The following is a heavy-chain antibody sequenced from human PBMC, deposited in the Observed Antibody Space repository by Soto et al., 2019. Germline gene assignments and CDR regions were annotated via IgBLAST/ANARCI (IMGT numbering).Heavy chain of an antibody. V-gene: IGHV3-30-3*01. CDR1: GFTFSSYA. D-gene: IGHD6-19*01. Sequence: QVQLVASGVCVVHPGRSLRLSCAASGFTFSSYAMHWVRQAPGKGLEWGAVISYDGSNKYYADYVKGRFTIYRDNTKNTLYMQMNSLRAEDTAVYYCASTPSRVLIAVAGILDYWGKGTLVTVSS. CDR2: ISYDGSNK. CDR3: ASTPSRVLIAVAGILDY. J-gene: IGHJ4*02.